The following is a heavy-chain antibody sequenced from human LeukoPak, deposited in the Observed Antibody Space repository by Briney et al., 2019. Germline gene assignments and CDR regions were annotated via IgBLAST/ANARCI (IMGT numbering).Heavy chain of an antibody. CDR1: GGSISSYY. CDR2: IYTSGST. D-gene: IGHD3-22*01. V-gene: IGHV4-4*07. CDR3: ARAQYYYDSSGYYYYHPFDY. Sequence: PSETLSLTCTVSGGSISSYYWSCIRQPAGKGLEWIGRIYTSGSTNYNPSLKSRVTMSVDTSKYQFSLKLSSVTAADTAVYYCARAQYYYDSSGYYYYHPFDYWGQGTLVTVSS. J-gene: IGHJ4*02.